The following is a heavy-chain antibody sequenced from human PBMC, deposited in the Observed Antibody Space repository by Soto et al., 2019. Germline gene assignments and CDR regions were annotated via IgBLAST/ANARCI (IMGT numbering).Heavy chain of an antibody. CDR2: VGGSGEYT. D-gene: IGHD3-9*01. J-gene: IGHJ4*02. CDR3: AIVFTAYYYYFQY. CDR1: GITFSSYA. V-gene: IGHV3-23*01. Sequence: GGYLRLSCADSGITFSSYAMIWVRQAPGKGLEWVSGVGGSGEYTDYADSVKGRFTISRDNSKKTGYLQISSLRAEDTAIYYGAIVFTAYYYYFQYWGQATLVPVSS.